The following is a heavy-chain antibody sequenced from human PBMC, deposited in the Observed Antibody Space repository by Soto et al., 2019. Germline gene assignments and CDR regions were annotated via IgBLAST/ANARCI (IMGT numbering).Heavy chain of an antibody. CDR2: ISAYNGNT. CDR3: ARDYCTNGVCPFYYYYYGMDA. V-gene: IGHV1-18*01. D-gene: IGHD2-8*01. CDR1: GYTFTSYG. J-gene: IGHJ6*02. Sequence: GPSVKVSCKASGYTFTSYGISCVRQAPGQGLEWMGWISAYNGNTNYAQKLQGRVTMTTDTSTSTAYMELRSLRSDDTAVYYCARDYCTNGVCPFYYYYYGMDAWGQGTKVTVSS.